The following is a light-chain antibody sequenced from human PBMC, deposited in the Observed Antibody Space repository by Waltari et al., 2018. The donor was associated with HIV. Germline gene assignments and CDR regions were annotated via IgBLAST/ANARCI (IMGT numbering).Light chain of an antibody. J-gene: IGLJ2*01. CDR2: QDS. Sequence: YELTQPPSVSVSPGQTASITCSGDTLGAKYACWYQQKPGQSPVLVIYQDSKRPSGIPERFSGSNSGNTATLTISGTQAMDEADYYCQAWDSSTAVFGGGTKLTVL. CDR3: QAWDSSTAV. CDR1: TLGAKY. V-gene: IGLV3-1*01.